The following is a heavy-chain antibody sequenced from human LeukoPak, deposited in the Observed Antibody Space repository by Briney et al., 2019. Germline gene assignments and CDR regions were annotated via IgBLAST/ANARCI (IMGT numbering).Heavy chain of an antibody. D-gene: IGHD6-13*01. Sequence: GGSLRLSCETSGFTFSNYAMSWVRQAPGKGLEWVSAISGSGGSTYYADSVKGRFTISRDNSKNTLYLQMNSLRAEDTAVYYCAKLAAAGPFDYWGQGTLVTVSS. CDR1: GFTFSNYA. J-gene: IGHJ4*02. V-gene: IGHV3-23*01. CDR2: ISGSGGST. CDR3: AKLAAAGPFDY.